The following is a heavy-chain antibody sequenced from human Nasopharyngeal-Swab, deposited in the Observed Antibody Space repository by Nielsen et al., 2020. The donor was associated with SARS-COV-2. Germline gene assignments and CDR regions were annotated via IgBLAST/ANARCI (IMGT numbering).Heavy chain of an antibody. Sequence: GESLKISCAASGFTFNTYAISWVRQAPGKGLEWVSVISGSDHTTYYTDSVRGRFTISRDNSKNTLNLQMNNLRAEDTAIYYCAKDRDSGDDSEEYYHYYGMDVWGQGAPVTVSS. V-gene: IGHV3-23*01. CDR1: GFTFNTYA. J-gene: IGHJ6*02. D-gene: IGHD5-12*01. CDR2: ISGSDHTT. CDR3: AKDRDSGDDSEEYYHYYGMDV.